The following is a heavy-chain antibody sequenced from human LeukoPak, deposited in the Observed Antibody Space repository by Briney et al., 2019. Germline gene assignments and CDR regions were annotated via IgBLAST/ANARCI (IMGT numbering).Heavy chain of an antibody. V-gene: IGHV3-30-3*01. Sequence: GRSLRLSCAASGFTFSSYAMHWVRQAPGKGLEWVAVISYDGSNKYYADSVKGRFTISRDNSKNTLYLQMNSLRAEDTAVYYCAKATDYYDSSGYDYWGQGTLVTVSS. CDR2: ISYDGSNK. CDR3: AKATDYYDSSGYDY. CDR1: GFTFSSYA. D-gene: IGHD3-22*01. J-gene: IGHJ4*02.